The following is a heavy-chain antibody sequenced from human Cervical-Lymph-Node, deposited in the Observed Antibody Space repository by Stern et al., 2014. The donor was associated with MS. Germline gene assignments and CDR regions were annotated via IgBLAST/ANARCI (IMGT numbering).Heavy chain of an antibody. D-gene: IGHD6-13*01. Sequence: QVTLRESGPTLMRPTQTLTLTCTFSGFSLNSYGVGVGWIRQPPGKDLEWLAVIYWYDDERYSPVLRTRLNITKDTSKKQVVLTMTDMAPMDTATYYCAREIAAVVPFDYWGQGTLVTVSS. CDR2: IYWYDDE. CDR3: AREIAAVVPFDY. CDR1: GFSLNSYGVG. J-gene: IGHJ4*02. V-gene: IGHV2-5*01.